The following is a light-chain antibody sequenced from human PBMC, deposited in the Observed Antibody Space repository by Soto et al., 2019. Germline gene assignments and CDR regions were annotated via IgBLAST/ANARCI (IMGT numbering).Light chain of an antibody. Sequence: DIVMTQSPATLSVSPGGRATLSCRAGQSIGDTLAWYQQKPGQAPRLLIYGASTRATGIPDRFSGSGSGTDFTLTISRLEPEDFAVYYCQKYGSSPPTCGQGTKVDIK. V-gene: IGKV3-20*01. CDR1: QSIGDT. CDR3: QKYGSSPPT. CDR2: GAS. J-gene: IGKJ1*01.